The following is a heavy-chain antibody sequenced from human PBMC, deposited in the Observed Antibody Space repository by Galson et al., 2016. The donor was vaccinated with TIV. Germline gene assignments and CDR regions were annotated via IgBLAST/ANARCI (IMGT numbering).Heavy chain of an antibody. Sequence: SVKVSCKASGGTFNSCTISWVRQAPRQGLEWMGTIVPTLGITNYAQKFQGRVTITADKSTTTAYMELSSLRSEDTAMYYCARLDTSSWYGYFQYWGQGTLVTVSS. CDR1: GGTFNSCT. V-gene: IGHV1-69*02. J-gene: IGHJ1*01. CDR3: ARLDTSSWYGYFQY. D-gene: IGHD6-13*01. CDR2: IVPTLGIT.